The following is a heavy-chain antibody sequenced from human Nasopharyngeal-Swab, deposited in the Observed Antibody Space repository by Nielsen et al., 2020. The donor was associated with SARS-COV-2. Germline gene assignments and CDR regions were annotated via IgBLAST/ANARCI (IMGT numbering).Heavy chain of an antibody. CDR2: IYYSGST. CDR3: ARDCHRLSGGSCDEGADAFDI. CDR1: GGSTSSSSYY. Sequence: SETLSLTCTVSGGSTSSSSYYWSWIRQHPGKGLEWIGYIYYSGSTYYNPSLKSRVTISVDTSKNQFSLKLSSVTAADTAVYYCARDCHRLSGGSCDEGADAFDIWGQGTMVTVSS. D-gene: IGHD2-15*01. J-gene: IGHJ3*02. V-gene: IGHV4-31*03.